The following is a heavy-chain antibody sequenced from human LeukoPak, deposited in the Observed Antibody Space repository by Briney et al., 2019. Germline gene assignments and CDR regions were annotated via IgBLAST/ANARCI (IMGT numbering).Heavy chain of an antibody. Sequence: SVKVSCKASGYTFSNYYLHWVRQAPGQGLEWMGRIIPIFGTANYAQKFQGRATITTDESTSTAYMELSSLRSEDTAVYYCAGGYCSGGSCYSGSYYFDYWGQGTLVTVSS. CDR1: GYTFSNYY. V-gene: IGHV1-69*05. CDR2: IIPIFGTA. D-gene: IGHD2-15*01. CDR3: AGGYCSGGSCYSGSYYFDY. J-gene: IGHJ4*02.